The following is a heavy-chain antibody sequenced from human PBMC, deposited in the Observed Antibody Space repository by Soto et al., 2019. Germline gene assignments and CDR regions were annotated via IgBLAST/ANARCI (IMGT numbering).Heavy chain of an antibody. Sequence: QVQLVESGGGVVQPGRSLRLSCAASGFTFSSYGMHWVRQAPGKGLEWVAVIWYDGSNKYYADSVKGRFTISRDNSKNTLYLQMNSLRAEDTAVYYCAREHEYGDYGDYWGQGTLVTVSS. CDR1: GFTFSSYG. V-gene: IGHV3-33*01. J-gene: IGHJ4*02. CDR2: IWYDGSNK. CDR3: AREHEYGDYGDY. D-gene: IGHD4-17*01.